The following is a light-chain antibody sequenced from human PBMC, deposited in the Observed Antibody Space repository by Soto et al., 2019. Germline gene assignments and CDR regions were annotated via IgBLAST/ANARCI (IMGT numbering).Light chain of an antibody. CDR1: RTISGY. Sequence: DIQMTQSPCSLSASVGDSVTITSRASRTISGYLNWYQQKPGKAPELLIYAAPYLGNGVPSRFSGSGSGTYFTLTISSLQPEDLATYYCQQSYNTPLTFGGGTKVDIK. CDR2: AAP. J-gene: IGKJ4*01. CDR3: QQSYNTPLT. V-gene: IGKV1-39*01.